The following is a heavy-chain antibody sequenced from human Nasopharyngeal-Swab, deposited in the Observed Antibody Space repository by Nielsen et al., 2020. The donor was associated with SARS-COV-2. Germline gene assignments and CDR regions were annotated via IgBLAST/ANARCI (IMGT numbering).Heavy chain of an antibody. CDR3: ARAGGGYTYADY. V-gene: IGHV3-21*01. CDR2: ISSSSSYI. D-gene: IGHD5-18*01. J-gene: IGHJ4*02. Sequence: GESLKISCAASGFTFSSYSMNWVRQAPGKGLEWVSSISSSSSYIYYADSVKGRFTISRDNAKNSLYLQMNSLRAEDTAVYYCARAGGGYTYADYWGRGTLVTVSS. CDR1: GFTFSSYS.